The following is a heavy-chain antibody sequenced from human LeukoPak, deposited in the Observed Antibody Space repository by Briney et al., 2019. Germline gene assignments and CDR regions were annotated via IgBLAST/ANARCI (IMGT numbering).Heavy chain of an antibody. J-gene: IGHJ4*02. V-gene: IGHV5-51*01. CDR3: ARLGSEAGTADGPDY. CDR1: GYKFTSYW. CDR2: IYPGDSDT. Sequence: GESLKISCKGSGYKFTSYWIGWVRQMPGKGLEWMGIIYPGDSDTTYSPSFQGRVTISADKSISTAYLQWSSLKASDTAMYYCARLGSEAGTADGPDYWGQGTLVTVS. D-gene: IGHD6-13*01.